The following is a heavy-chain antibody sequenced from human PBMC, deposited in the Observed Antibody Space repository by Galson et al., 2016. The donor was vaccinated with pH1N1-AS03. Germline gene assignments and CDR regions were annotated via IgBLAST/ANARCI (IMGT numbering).Heavy chain of an antibody. CDR1: GFSLSTSGVG. V-gene: IGHV2-5*01. CDR2: IYWNDDI. Sequence: PALVKPTQTLTLTCTFSGFSLSTSGVGVGWIRQAPGKALEWLAIIYWNDDIRYSPSLRNRLTITKDTSKSQVVLTMTNMDPVDTATYFCAPAYYGDLAYWFDPWGQGTLVTVSS. D-gene: IGHD4-17*01. J-gene: IGHJ5*02. CDR3: APAYYGDLAYWFDP.